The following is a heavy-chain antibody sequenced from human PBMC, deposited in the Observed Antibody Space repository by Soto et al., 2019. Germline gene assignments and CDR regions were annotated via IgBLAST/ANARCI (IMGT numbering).Heavy chain of an antibody. J-gene: IGHJ4*02. D-gene: IGHD3-10*01. V-gene: IGHV3-23*01. CDR3: AQLGLMTFSHKHYFKR. CDR2: IKIDGSST. Sequence: GGSLRLSCVASGFSFDNYAISWARQAQGKGQEWVSAIKIDGSSTYYAASVKDRFIISRDNSKNTLYLQLNSLRAEDTAVYYCAQLGLMTFSHKHYFKRWGRGTLVTVSS. CDR1: GFSFDNYA.